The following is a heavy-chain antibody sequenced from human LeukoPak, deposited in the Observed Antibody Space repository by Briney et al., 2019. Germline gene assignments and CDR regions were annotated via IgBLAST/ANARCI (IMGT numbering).Heavy chain of an antibody. CDR2: ISSSSSYI. V-gene: IGHV3-21*01. CDR3: ARAPHYSNYGPYYYGMDV. J-gene: IGHJ6*02. D-gene: IGHD4-11*01. Sequence: GGSLRLSCAASGFTFSSHSMNWVRQAPGKGLEWVSSISSSSSYIYYADSVKGRFTISRDNAKNSLYLQMNSLRAEDTAVYYCARAPHYSNYGPYYYGMDVWGQGTTVTVSS. CDR1: GFTFSSHS.